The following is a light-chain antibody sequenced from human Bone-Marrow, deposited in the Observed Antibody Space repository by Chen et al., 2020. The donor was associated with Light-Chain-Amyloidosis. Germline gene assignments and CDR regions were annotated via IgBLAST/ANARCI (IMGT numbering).Light chain of an antibody. CDR3: CSYVGSYTLV. J-gene: IGLJ3*02. V-gene: IGLV2-11*01. CDR2: DVS. Sequence: QSALTRPRAVSGSPGQSVTISCTRTSSDVGDYNYVSWYQQHAGKAPKLMIYDVSERPSGVPDRFSGSKSGNTASLTISGLQAEDEADYYCCSYVGSYTLVFGGGTKLTVL. CDR1: SSDVGDYNY.